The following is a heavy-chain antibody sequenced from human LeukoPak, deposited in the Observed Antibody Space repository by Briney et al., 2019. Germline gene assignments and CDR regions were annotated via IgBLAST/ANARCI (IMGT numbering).Heavy chain of an antibody. D-gene: IGHD3-10*01. Sequence: KPSETLSLTCTVSGGSVSSSSYYWSWIRQPPGKGLEWIGYLSYSGSTYYNPSLKSRVSISVDTSKNQFSLKLSSVTVADTAVYYCARRSYGSGTRPFDYWGQGTLVTVSS. J-gene: IGHJ4*02. V-gene: IGHV4-61*01. CDR3: ARRSYGSGTRPFDY. CDR1: GGSVSSSSYY. CDR2: LSYSGST.